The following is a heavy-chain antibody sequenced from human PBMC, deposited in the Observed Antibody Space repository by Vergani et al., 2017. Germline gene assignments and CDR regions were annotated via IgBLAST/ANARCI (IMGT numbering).Heavy chain of an antibody. CDR1: GFTFSSYS. J-gene: IGHJ6*03. Sequence: EVQLVESGGGLVQPGGSLRLSCAASGFTFSSYSMNWVRQAPGKGLEWVSGISWNSGSIGYADSVKGRFTISRDNAKNSLYLQMNSLRAEDTALYYCAKDIWSGYSNDMDVWGKGTTVTVSS. CDR2: ISWNSGSI. V-gene: IGHV3-9*01. CDR3: AKDIWSGYSNDMDV. D-gene: IGHD3-3*01.